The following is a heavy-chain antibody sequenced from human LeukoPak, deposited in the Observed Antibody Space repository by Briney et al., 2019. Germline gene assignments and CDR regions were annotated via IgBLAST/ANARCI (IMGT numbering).Heavy chain of an antibody. J-gene: IGHJ4*02. CDR3: TKDPPLTGGVYSAH. Sequence: PGGSLRLSCVVSGIIFRNAWMNRVRQTPGKGLEWVGLIKSKVDGGTTDYAAPVKGRFTISRDDSKNTLYLQMSSLKIEDTAIYYCTKDPPLTGGVYSAHWGPGTLVTVSS. CDR1: GIIFRNAW. D-gene: IGHD7-27*01. V-gene: IGHV3-15*07. CDR2: IKSKVDGGTT.